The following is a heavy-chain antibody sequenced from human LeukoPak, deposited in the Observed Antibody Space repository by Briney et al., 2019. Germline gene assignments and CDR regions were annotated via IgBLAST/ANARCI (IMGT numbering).Heavy chain of an antibody. CDR1: GFTFSSYG. CDR3: ARGCSGGSCYESKFDP. V-gene: IGHV3-30*02. J-gene: IGHJ5*02. D-gene: IGHD2-15*01. CDR2: IRYDGSNK. Sequence: PGGSPRLSCAASGFTFSSYGMHWVRQAPGKGLEWVAFIRYDGSNKYYADSVKGRFTISRDNSKNTLYLQMNSLRAEDTAVYYCARGCSGGSCYESKFDPWGQGTLVTVSS.